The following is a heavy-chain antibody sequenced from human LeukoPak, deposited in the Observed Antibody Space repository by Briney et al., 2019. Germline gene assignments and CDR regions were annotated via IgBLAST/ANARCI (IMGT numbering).Heavy chain of an antibody. CDR3: AKANHYFHWYAMDV. CDR2: FSGSGDTTS. CDR1: GFAFGTYA. Sequence: GGSLRLSCAASGFAFGTYAVTWVRQAPGKGLEWVSTFSGSGDTTSYYADSVKGRFTISRDNFKNTLYLQMSSLRADDTAVYYCAKANHYFHWYAMDVWGPGTAVTVSS. J-gene: IGHJ6*02. D-gene: IGHD1-14*01. V-gene: IGHV3-23*01.